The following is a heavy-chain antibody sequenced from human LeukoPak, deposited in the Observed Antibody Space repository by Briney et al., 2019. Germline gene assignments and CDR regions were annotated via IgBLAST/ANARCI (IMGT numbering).Heavy chain of an antibody. CDR1: GGTFSSYA. V-gene: IGHV1-69*13. D-gene: IGHD3-9*01. CDR3: AREWGLAGEYYDILTGYLYY. Sequence: SVKVSCKASGGTFSSYAISWVRQAPGQGLEWMGGIIPIFGTANYAQKFQGRVTITADESTSTAYMGLSSLRSEDTAVYYCAREWGLAGEYYDILTGYLYYWGQGTLVTVSS. J-gene: IGHJ4*02. CDR2: IIPIFGTA.